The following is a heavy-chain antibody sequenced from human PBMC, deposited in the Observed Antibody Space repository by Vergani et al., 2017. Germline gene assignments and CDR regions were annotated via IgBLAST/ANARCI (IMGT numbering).Heavy chain of an antibody. J-gene: IGHJ6*02. CDR2: INPNSGGT. CDR1: GYTFTGYY. CDR3: ASNGGNSGGFYYYGMDV. Sequence: QVQLVQSGAEVKKPGASVKVSCKASGYTFTGYYMHWVRQAPGQGLEWMGWINPNSGGTNYAQKFQGRVTMTRDTSISTAYMELSRLRSDDTAVYYCASNGGNSGGFYYYGMDVWGQGTTVTVSS. D-gene: IGHD4-23*01. V-gene: IGHV1-2*02.